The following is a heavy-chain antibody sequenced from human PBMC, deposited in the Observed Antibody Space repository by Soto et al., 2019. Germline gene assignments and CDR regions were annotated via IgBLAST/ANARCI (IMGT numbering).Heavy chain of an antibody. V-gene: IGHV4-39*01. CDR3: ARHTHPDAAPLIDN. CDR2: IHYSGST. D-gene: IGHD6-13*01. CDR1: GGSVISSDYY. Sequence: QLQLQESGPGLVKPSETLSLTCTVSGGSVISSDYYWAWIRLPPGKGLEWIGSIHYSGSTYYHPSHMSRVTISGDISKKQFSPNLNAVAAADTAVYYCARHTHPDAAPLIDNWGQGTLVPVSS. J-gene: IGHJ4*02.